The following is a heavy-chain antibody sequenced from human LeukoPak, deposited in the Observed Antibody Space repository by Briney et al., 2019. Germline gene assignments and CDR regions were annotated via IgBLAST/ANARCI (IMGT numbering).Heavy chain of an antibody. CDR3: VQFELAY. V-gene: IGHV1-2*02. CDR1: GYTFTGYE. CDR2: INPNTGVT. D-gene: IGHD1-7*01. J-gene: IGHJ4*02. Sequence: GSVKVSCKASGYTFTGYEMHGGRQAPGQELEWRGGINPNTGVTNYAHKFHGRVTMTRDTSLSTACMALSRLRSADTAVYYCVQFELAYWGEGTLVTPSS.